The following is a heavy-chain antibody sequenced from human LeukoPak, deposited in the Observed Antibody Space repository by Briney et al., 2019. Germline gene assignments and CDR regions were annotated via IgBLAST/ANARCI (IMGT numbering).Heavy chain of an antibody. CDR2: ISWNSGSI. Sequence: PGGSLRLSCAASGFTFDDYAMQWVRHAPGKGLEWVSGISWNSGSIDYADSVKGRFTISRDNAKNSLYLRMNSLRAEVTALYYCAKVSLSSSWPGVDYWGQGTLVTVSS. V-gene: IGHV3-9*01. D-gene: IGHD6-13*01. CDR3: AKVSLSSSWPGVDY. CDR1: GFTFDDYA. J-gene: IGHJ4*02.